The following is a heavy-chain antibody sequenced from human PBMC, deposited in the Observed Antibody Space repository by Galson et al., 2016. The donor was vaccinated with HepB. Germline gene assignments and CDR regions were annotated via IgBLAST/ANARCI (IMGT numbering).Heavy chain of an antibody. D-gene: IGHD3-9*01. CDR1: GYTFSTYT. J-gene: IGHJ4*02. V-gene: IGHV1-3*01. CDR3: AGSDRPATGWKGRVDY. Sequence: SVKVSCKASGYTFSTYTLHWVRQAPGQRLEWLGWINAGHDDAHYSRNFQGRVTIARDTSAGTAYLELSSLRSEDTAVYYCAGSDRPATGWKGRVDYWGQGTLVTVSS. CDR2: INAGHDDA.